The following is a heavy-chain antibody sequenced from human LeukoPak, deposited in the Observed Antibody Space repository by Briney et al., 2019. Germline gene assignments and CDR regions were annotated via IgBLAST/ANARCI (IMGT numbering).Heavy chain of an antibody. CDR1: GYTFTSYD. J-gene: IGHJ3*02. V-gene: IGHV1-8*01. Sequence: ASVKVSCKASGYTFTSYDINWVRQATGQGLEWMGWMNPNSGNTGYAQKFQGRVTMTRNTSISTAYMELSSLRSEDTAVYYRARPRRTYYYDSDAFDIWGQGTMVTVSS. D-gene: IGHD3-22*01. CDR2: MNPNSGNT. CDR3: ARPRRTYYYDSDAFDI.